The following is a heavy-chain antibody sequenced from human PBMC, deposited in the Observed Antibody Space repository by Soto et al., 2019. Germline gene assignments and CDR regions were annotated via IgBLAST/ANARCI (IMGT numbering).Heavy chain of an antibody. J-gene: IGHJ6*04. CDR2: IYRSGST. Sequence: SETLPLTCPVSGDSVSKQCRSWIRRPPGRGREWIGYIYRSGSTKYNPPLKSRLTISVDTSKNQFSLKLSSVTAAATAVYYCGSTLDYGRLDLGGKATRVTVSS. CDR3: GSTLDYGRLDL. D-gene: IGHD3-16*01. CDR1: GDSVSKQC. V-gene: IGHV4-4*09.